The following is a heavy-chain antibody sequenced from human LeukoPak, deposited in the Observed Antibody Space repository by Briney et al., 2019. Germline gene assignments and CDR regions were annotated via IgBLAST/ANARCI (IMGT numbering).Heavy chain of an antibody. D-gene: IGHD3-22*01. CDR1: GGSISSGDYY. CDR2: MYYSGST. CDR3: ARPYYYDSRIDP. Sequence: PSETLSLTCTVSGGSISSGDYYWSWIRQPPGKGLEWIAYMYYSGSTYYNPSLMSRVTMSADTSKNQLSLKLSSVTAADTAVYYCARPYYYDSRIDPWGQGILVTVSS. J-gene: IGHJ5*02. V-gene: IGHV4-30-4*01.